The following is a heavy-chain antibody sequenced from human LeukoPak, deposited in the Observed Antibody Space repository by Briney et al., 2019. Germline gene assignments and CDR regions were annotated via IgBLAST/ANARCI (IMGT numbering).Heavy chain of an antibody. CDR3: AREYHYYDTRGYYYFDY. CDR1: AGSISRYY. J-gene: IGHJ4*02. D-gene: IGHD3-22*01. V-gene: IGHV4-59*01. CDR2: IYYSGST. Sequence: PSETLSLTCAVSAGSISRYYWSWIRQPPGKGLEWIGYIYYSGSTNYNPSLKSRVTMSLDTSRNQFSLKLSSVTAADTAVYYCAREYHYYDTRGYYYFDYWGQGTLVTVSS.